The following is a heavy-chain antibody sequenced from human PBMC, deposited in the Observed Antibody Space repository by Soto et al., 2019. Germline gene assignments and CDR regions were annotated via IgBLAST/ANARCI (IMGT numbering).Heavy chain of an antibody. V-gene: IGHV4-31*03. Sequence: SETLSLTCTVSGGSISSGGYYWSWIRQHPGKGLEWIGYIYYSGSTYYNPSLKSRVTISVDTSKNQFSLKLSSVTAADTAVYYCARDRGYSYGCIDYWGQGTLVTVSS. CDR3: ARDRGYSYGCIDY. J-gene: IGHJ4*02. D-gene: IGHD5-18*01. CDR1: GGSISSGGYY. CDR2: IYYSGST.